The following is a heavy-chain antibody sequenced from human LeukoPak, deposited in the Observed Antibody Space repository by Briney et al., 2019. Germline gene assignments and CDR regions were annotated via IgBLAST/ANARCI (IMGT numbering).Heavy chain of an antibody. CDR1: GFTFSSYA. CDR2: ISYDGSSK. CDR3: AREGKVVAYFDY. J-gene: IGHJ4*02. D-gene: IGHD3-22*01. Sequence: GRSLRLSCAASGFTFSSYAMHWVRQAPGKGLEWVAVISYDGSSKYYADSVKGRFTISRDNSKNTLYLQMNSLRAEDTAVYYCAREGKVVAYFDYWGQGTLVTVSS. V-gene: IGHV3-30-3*01.